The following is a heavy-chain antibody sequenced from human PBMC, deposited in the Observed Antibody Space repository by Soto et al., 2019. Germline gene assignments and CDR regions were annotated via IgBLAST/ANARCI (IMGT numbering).Heavy chain of an antibody. CDR3: ARDFAYFDS. D-gene: IGHD3-3*01. J-gene: IGHJ4*02. CDR1: GCSFKSGSYC. CDR2: VYHTGRT. Sequence: SESLALACPVSGCSFKSGSYCWGWIRQPPGKGLEWIGYVYHTGRTSYNPSLKSRVSISMDTSKNQFSLNLDSVTAADTAVYFCARDFAYFDSWGQGTLVTVSS. V-gene: IGHV4-61*01.